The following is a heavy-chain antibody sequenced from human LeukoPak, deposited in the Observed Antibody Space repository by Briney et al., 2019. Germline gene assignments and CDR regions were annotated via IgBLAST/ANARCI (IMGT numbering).Heavy chain of an antibody. Sequence: GRSLRLSCAASGFTFDDYAMHWVRQAPGKGLEWVSAISGSGGTTYYAGSVKGRFSISRDNSKNTLYLQMNSLRAEDTAVYYCAKGGTIFGVVIIASWGQGTLVTVSS. CDR1: GFTFDDYA. J-gene: IGHJ5*02. V-gene: IGHV3-23*01. D-gene: IGHD3-3*01. CDR2: ISGSGGTT. CDR3: AKGGTIFGVVIIAS.